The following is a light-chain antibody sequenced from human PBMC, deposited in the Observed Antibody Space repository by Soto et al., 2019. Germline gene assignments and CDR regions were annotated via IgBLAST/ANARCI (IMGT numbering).Light chain of an antibody. CDR3: SSYTSSSTLV. J-gene: IGLJ1*01. Sequence: SALTQPASVSGSPGQSITISCTGTSSDVGGYNYVSWYQQHPGKAPKLMIYDVSNRPSGFSNRFSGSKSGNTASLTISGLQAEDEADYYCSSYTSSSTLVFGTGTKVTVL. CDR2: DVS. CDR1: SSDVGGYNY. V-gene: IGLV2-14*01.